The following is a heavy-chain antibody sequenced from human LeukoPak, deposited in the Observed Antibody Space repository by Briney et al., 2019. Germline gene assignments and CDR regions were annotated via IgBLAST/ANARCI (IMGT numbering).Heavy chain of an antibody. CDR3: ARDTRRIAVFY. Sequence: ASVKVSCKASGYTFRDYYIHWVRLAPGQGLEWMGWINPNSGGTNYAQKFQGRVTMTRDTSISTAYMELSRLRSDDTAVYSCARDTRRIAVFYWGQGTLVTVSS. V-gene: IGHV1-2*02. CDR1: GYTFRDYY. J-gene: IGHJ4*02. D-gene: IGHD6-19*01. CDR2: INPNSGGT.